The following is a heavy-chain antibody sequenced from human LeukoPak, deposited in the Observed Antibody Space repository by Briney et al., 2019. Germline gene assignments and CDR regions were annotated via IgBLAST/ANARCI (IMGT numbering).Heavy chain of an antibody. J-gene: IGHJ4*02. D-gene: IGHD6-19*01. CDR3: AKGIAVTGTRGPFDH. CDR2: ITGSGGST. V-gene: IGHV3-23*01. Sequence: GGSLRLSCAASGFTFSSYAMSSVRQAPGKGLEWVSAITGSGGSTYYADSVKGRFAISRDNSKNTLHLQMDSLRADDTAVYYCAKGIAVTGTRGPFDHWGQGTLVTVSS. CDR1: GFTFSSYA.